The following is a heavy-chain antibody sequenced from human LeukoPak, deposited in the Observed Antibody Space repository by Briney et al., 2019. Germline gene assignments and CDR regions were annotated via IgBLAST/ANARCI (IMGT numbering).Heavy chain of an antibody. V-gene: IGHV3-23*01. CDR2: ISGSGGST. CDR1: GFTFSSYG. CDR3: AKDLGYSNYPSST. D-gene: IGHD4-11*01. J-gene: IGHJ4*02. Sequence: PGGSLRLSCAASGFTFSSYGMSWVPQAPGKGLEWVSAISGSGGSTYYADSVKGRFTISRDNSKNTLYLQMNSLRAEDTAVYYCAKDLGYSNYPSSTWGQGTLVTVSS.